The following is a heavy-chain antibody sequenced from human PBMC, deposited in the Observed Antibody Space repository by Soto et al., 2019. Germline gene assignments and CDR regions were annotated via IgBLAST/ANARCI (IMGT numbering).Heavy chain of an antibody. CDR1: ESTFSSYG. V-gene: IGHV3-30*03. J-gene: IGHJ6*02. CDR2: ISYDGSEK. Sequence: LRLSCAASESTFSSYGIHGVLQAPVKGLEWVAVISYDGSEKYYADSVKGRFSISRDNSKNTVDLQMNSLRPEDTAVYYCARSALVLVYYYYGLDVWGQGTAVTVSS. CDR3: ARSALVLVYYYYGLDV. D-gene: IGHD5-18*01.